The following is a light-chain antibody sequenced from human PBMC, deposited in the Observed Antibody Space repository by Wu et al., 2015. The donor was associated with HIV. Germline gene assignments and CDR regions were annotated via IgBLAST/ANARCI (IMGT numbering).Light chain of an antibody. Sequence: AIQLTQSPSSLSASVGDRVTITCRTSQDISSSLAWYQQKPSQPPKLLIYDASSLESGVPSRFSGSGSGTHFTLTITSLQPEDFATYFCQQFNDYPITFGGGTKVEIK. CDR3: QQFNDYPIT. J-gene: IGKJ4*01. CDR2: DAS. CDR1: QDISSS. V-gene: IGKV1D-13*01.